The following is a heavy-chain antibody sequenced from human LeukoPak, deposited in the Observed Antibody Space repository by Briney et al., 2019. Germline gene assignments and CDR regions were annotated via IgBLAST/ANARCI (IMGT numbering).Heavy chain of an antibody. CDR1: GFTFSSYA. CDR3: AKDGTSWAVVVPAADNY. Sequence: QTGGSLRLSCAASGFTFSSYAMSWVRQAPGKGLEWVSAISGSGGSTYYADSVKGRFTISGDNSKNTLYLQMNSLRAEDTAVYYCAKDGTSWAVVVPAADNYWGQGTLVTVSS. V-gene: IGHV3-23*01. J-gene: IGHJ4*02. CDR2: ISGSGGST. D-gene: IGHD2-2*01.